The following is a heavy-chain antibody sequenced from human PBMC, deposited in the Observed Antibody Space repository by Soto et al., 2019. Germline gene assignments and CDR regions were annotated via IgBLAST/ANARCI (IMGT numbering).Heavy chain of an antibody. D-gene: IGHD2-2*02. J-gene: IGHJ4*02. CDR2: INPSDGGT. V-gene: IGHV1-46*01. Sequence: ASVKVSCKASGYSFTNYFTHWVRQAPGHGLEWMGMINPSDGGTNYAQNFQGRVTMTRDTSTNTVYMELSSLTSEDTAVYYCARDRRYCSGNSCYTFLAPDYWGQGTMVTVYS. CDR1: GYSFTNYF. CDR3: ARDRRYCSGNSCYTFLAPDY.